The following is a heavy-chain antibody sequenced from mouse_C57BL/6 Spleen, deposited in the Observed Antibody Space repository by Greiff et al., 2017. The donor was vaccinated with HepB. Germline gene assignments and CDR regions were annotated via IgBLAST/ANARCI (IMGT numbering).Heavy chain of an antibody. CDR2: FHPYNDDT. CDR3: ARPGYDAAPFAY. D-gene: IGHD2-2*01. J-gene: IGHJ3*01. Sequence: VKLMESGAELVKPGASVKMSCKASGYTFTTYPIEWMKQNHGKSLEWIGNFHPYNDDTKYNEKFKGKATLTVEKSSSTVYLELSRLTSDDSAVYYCARPGYDAAPFAYWGQGTLVTVSA. CDR1: GYTFTTYP. V-gene: IGHV1-47*01.